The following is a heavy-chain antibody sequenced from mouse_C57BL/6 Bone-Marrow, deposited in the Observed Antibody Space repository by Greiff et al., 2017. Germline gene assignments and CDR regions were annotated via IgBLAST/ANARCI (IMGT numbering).Heavy chain of an antibody. CDR1: GFTFSDYG. Sequence: EVKLVESGGGLVKPGGSLKLSCAASGFTFSDYGMHWVRQAPEKGLEWVADISSGSSTIYYADTVKGRFTISRDKAKNTLFLQMTGLRSEDSAVCDCARQVDNYFDYWGQGTTLTVSS. V-gene: IGHV5-17*01. CDR2: ISSGSSTI. J-gene: IGHJ2*01. D-gene: IGHD1-1*01. CDR3: ARQVDNYFDY.